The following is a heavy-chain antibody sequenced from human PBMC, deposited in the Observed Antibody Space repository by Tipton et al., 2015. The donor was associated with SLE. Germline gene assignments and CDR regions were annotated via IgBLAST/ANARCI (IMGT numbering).Heavy chain of an antibody. CDR3: ARDRGSSWFPGYYYYYGMDV. CDR1: GFTFSSYA. V-gene: IGHV3-30*04. CDR2: ISYDGSNK. D-gene: IGHD6-13*01. Sequence: SLRLSCAASGFTFSSYAMHWVRQAPGKGLEWVAVISYDGSNKYYADSVKGRFTISRDNSKNTLYLQMNSLRAEDTAVYYCARDRGSSWFPGYYYYYGMDVWGQGTTVTVSS. J-gene: IGHJ6*02.